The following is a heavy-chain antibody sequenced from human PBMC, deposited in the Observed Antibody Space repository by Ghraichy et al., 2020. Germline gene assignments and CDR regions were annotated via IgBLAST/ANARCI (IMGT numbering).Heavy chain of an antibody. CDR3: AKETQRTTAAGPIDY. CDR1: GFTFNSYA. D-gene: IGHD6-13*01. CDR2: ISGRGSTT. Sequence: GVLRLSCAGSGFTFNSYAMNWVRQAPGKGLEWVSIISGRGSTTYYADSVKGRFTISRDNSKNILYLQMNSLRAEDRAVYYCAKETQRTTAAGPIDYWGQGTMVTVS. J-gene: IGHJ4*02. V-gene: IGHV3-23*01.